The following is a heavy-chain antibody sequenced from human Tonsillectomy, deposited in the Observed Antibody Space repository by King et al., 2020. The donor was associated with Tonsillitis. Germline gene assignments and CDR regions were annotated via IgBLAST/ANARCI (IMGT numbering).Heavy chain of an antibody. J-gene: IGHJ6*02. D-gene: IGHD3-9*01. CDR2: IYYSGST. Sequence: VQLQESGPGLVKPSETLSLTCTVSGGSISSYYWSWIRQPPGKGLEWIGYIYYSGSTNYNPSLKSRVTISVDTSKNQFSLKLSSVTAADTAVYYCARDYDILTNYGMDVWGQGTTVTVSS. V-gene: IGHV4-59*01. CDR3: ARDYDILTNYGMDV. CDR1: GGSISSYY.